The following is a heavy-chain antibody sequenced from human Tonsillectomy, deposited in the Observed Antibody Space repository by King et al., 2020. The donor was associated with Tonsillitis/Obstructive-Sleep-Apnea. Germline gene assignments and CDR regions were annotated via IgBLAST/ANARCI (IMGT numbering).Heavy chain of an antibody. CDR2: ISGSGDST. D-gene: IGHD3-22*01. CDR1: GFTFSSYA. CDR3: AKVNAYDSSGYYSA. Sequence: VQLVESGGGLVQPGGSLRLSCAASGFTFSSYAMSWVRQAPGKGLEWVSGISGSGDSTYYADFVKGRFTISRDNSKNTLYLQMNSLRVEDTAVYYCAKVNAYDSSGYYSAWGQGTLVTVSS. V-gene: IGHV3-23*04. J-gene: IGHJ5*02.